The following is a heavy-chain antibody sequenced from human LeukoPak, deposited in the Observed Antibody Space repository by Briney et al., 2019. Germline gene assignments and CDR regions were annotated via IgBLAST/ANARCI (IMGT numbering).Heavy chain of an antibody. CDR3: ARLDMTTVEG. D-gene: IGHD4-23*01. Sequence: PSETLSLTCTVSGYSISSGYYWGWIRQPPGKGLEWIGSIYHSGSTYYNPSLKSRVTISVDTSKNQFSLKLSSVTAADTAVYYCARLDMTTVEGWGQGTLVTVSS. V-gene: IGHV4-38-2*02. CDR2: IYHSGST. CDR1: GYSISSGYY. J-gene: IGHJ4*02.